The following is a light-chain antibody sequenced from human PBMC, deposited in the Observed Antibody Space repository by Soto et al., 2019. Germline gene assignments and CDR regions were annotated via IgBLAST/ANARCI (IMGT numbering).Light chain of an antibody. J-gene: IGKJ5*01. CDR2: GAS. CDR3: QQYGSSLIT. Sequence: EIVLTQSPGTLSLSPGERATLSCRASQSVSSSYLAWYQQKPGQAPRLLIYGASSRATGIPDRFSGSGSGTDFTLTIRSLQSEDFAMYYCQQYGSSLITFGQGTRLEIK. CDR1: QSVSSSY. V-gene: IGKV3-20*01.